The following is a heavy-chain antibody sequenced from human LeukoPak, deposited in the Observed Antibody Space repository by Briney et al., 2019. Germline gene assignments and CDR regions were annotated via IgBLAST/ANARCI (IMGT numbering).Heavy chain of an antibody. CDR3: ARERIPYYYSMDV. Sequence: PGGSLRLSCAASGFTFSSYWMHWVRQAPGKGLVWVSCINSDGSSTSYADSVKGRFTISRDNAKNTLYLQMNSLRAEDTAVYYCARERIPYYYSMDVWGKGTTVTISS. CDR2: INSDGSST. D-gene: IGHD2-15*01. CDR1: GFTFSSYW. J-gene: IGHJ6*03. V-gene: IGHV3-74*01.